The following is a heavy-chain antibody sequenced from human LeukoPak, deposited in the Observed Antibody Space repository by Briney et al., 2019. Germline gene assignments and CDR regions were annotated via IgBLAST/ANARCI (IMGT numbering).Heavy chain of an antibody. V-gene: IGHV1-46*01. D-gene: IGHD6-6*01. CDR3: ARESGSSSSDYYYGMDV. Sequence: GASVKVSCKASGYTFTSYYMHWVRQAPGQGLEWMGLINPSGGSTSYAQKFQGRVTMTRDTSTSTVYMELSSLRSEDTAVYYCARESGSSSSDYYYGMDVWGQGTTVTVSS. CDR2: INPSGGST. J-gene: IGHJ6*02. CDR1: GYTFTSYY.